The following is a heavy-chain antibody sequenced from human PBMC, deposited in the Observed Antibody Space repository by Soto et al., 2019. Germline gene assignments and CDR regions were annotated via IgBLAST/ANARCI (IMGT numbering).Heavy chain of an antibody. V-gene: IGHV3-66*01. J-gene: IGHJ4*02. CDR2: IYSGGTT. D-gene: IGHD6-19*01. CDR3: TRDRRSGWSEY. CDR1: GFTVTNNY. Sequence: VQLVESGGGLVQPGGSLRVSCAASGFTVTNNYMSWVRQAPGKGLEWVSVIYSGGTTDYADSVKDRFTISRDNSRNTLYLHMNSLRGDDTAVYYCTRDRRSGWSEYWGQGTLVTVSS.